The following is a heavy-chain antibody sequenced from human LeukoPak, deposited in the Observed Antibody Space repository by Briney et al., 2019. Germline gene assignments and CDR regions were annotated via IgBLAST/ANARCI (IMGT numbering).Heavy chain of an antibody. J-gene: IGHJ6*03. CDR2: IYYSGST. D-gene: IGHD3-16*01. CDR3: ARETSQKGAHYMDV. CDR1: GGSISSGSYY. Sequence: PSETLSLTCTVSGGSISSGSYYWGWIRQPPGKGLEWIGNIYYSGSTYYNPSLKSRLTISVDTSKNQFSLKLSSVTAADTAVYYCARETSQKGAHYMDVWGKGTTVTISS. V-gene: IGHV4-39*07.